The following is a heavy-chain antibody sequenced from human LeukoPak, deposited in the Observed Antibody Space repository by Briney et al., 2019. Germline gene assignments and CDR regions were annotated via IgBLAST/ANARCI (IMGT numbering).Heavy chain of an antibody. CDR1: GISFSSRG. CDR3: ARARNDYDSNGFSLLDY. V-gene: IGHV3-33*01. J-gene: IGHJ4*02. CDR2: IWYDGSNI. Sequence: GGSLRLSCAASGISFSSRGMHWVRPAPGKGLEGVAVIWYDGSNIYYADSVKGRFTISRDNSKNTLYLQMNSLRAEDTALYYCARARNDYDSNGFSLLDYWGQGTLVTVSS. D-gene: IGHD3-22*01.